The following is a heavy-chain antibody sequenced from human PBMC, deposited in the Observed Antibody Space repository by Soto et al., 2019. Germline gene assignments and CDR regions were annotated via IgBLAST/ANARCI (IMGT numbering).Heavy chain of an antibody. CDR3: ARLYDYVWGSYRMGAIDI. CDR1: GGSISSSSYY. Sequence: SETLSLTCTVSGGSISSSSYYWGWIRQPPGKGLEWIGSIYYSGSTYYNPSLKSRVTISVDTSKNQFSLKLSSVTAADTAVYYCARLYDYVWGSYRMGAIDIWGQGTMVTVSS. D-gene: IGHD3-16*02. CDR2: IYYSGST. J-gene: IGHJ3*02. V-gene: IGHV4-39*07.